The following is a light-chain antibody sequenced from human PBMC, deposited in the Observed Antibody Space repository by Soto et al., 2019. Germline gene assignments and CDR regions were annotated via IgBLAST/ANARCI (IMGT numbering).Light chain of an antibody. CDR1: SSDVGGYNY. CDR2: DVS. J-gene: IGLJ1*01. CDR3: CSYAGSYTDA. Sequence: QSALTQPRSVSGSPGQSVTISCTGTSSDVGGYNYVSWYQQHPGKAPKLMIYDVSKRPSGVPDRFSGSKSGNTASLTISGLQPEDEADYYCCSYAGSYTDAFGTGTKLTVL. V-gene: IGLV2-11*01.